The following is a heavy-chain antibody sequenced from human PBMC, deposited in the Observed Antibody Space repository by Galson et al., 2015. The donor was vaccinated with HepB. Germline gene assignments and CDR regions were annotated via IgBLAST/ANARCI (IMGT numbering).Heavy chain of an antibody. Sequence: SLRLSCAASGFTFSGSGIHWVRLASGKGLEWVGRIRNRANNYATAYAASVRGRFTVSRDDSKNTAYLQMNSLKTEDTAVYYCTRPGYDSSWFLDYSHGMDIWGQGTTVIVS. CDR3: TRPGYDSSWFLDYSHGMDI. J-gene: IGHJ6*02. CDR2: IRNRANNYAT. D-gene: IGHD6-13*01. CDR1: GFTFSGSG. V-gene: IGHV3-73*01.